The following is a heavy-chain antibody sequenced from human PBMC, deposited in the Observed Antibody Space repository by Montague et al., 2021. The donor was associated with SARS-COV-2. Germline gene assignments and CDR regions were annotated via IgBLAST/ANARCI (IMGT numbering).Heavy chain of an antibody. CDR2: INQSGST. CDR3: ARVAGGYYHGSSAYFDY. J-gene: IGHJ4*02. V-gene: IGHV4-34*01. Sequence: SDTLSLTRAVYGGSFSGYYWSWIRQPPGKGLEWIGEINQSGSTNYNPSLKSRVTLSVDTSKKQFSLKLSSLTAADTAVYYCARVAGGYYHGSSAYFDYWGQGSLVTVSS. CDR1: GGSFSGYY. D-gene: IGHD3-22*01.